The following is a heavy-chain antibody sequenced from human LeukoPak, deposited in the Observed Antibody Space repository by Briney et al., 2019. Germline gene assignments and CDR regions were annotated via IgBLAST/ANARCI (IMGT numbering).Heavy chain of an antibody. V-gene: IGHV4-38-2*02. J-gene: IGHJ4*02. CDR3: AREVGQLLDY. D-gene: IGHD3-10*01. CDR1: GYSFSSGYY. CDR2: IDHSGST. Sequence: SETLSLTCTVSGYSFSSGYYWGWIRQPPGKGLEWIGSIDHSGSTYYNPSLKSRVTISVDTSKKHFSLKLSSVTAADTAMYYCAREVGQLLDYWGQGTLVTVSS.